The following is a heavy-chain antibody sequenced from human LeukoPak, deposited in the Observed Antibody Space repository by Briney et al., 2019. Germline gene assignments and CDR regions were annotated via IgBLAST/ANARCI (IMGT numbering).Heavy chain of an antibody. CDR1: GYTFTSYG. V-gene: IGHV1-69*05. CDR2: IIPIFGTA. Sequence: ASVKVSCKASGYTFTSYGISWVRQAPGQGLEWMGGIIPIFGTANYAQKFQGRVTITTDESTSTAYMELSSLRSEDTAVYYCARDTHSSSSGYFDYWGQGTLVTVSS. D-gene: IGHD6-6*01. CDR3: ARDTHSSSSGYFDY. J-gene: IGHJ4*02.